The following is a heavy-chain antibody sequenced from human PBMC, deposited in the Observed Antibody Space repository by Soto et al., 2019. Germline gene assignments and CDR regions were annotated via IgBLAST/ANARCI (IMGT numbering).Heavy chain of an antibody. D-gene: IGHD3-22*01. Sequence: ASVKVSCKASGYTFTSYGISWVRQAPGQGLEWMGWISAYNGNTNYAQKLQGRVTITTDTSTSTAYMELRSLRSDDTAVYYCAISGVYYYDTSGYPEGNYWGQGTLVTVSS. CDR1: GYTFTSYG. CDR3: AISGVYYYDTSGYPEGNY. J-gene: IGHJ4*02. V-gene: IGHV1-18*01. CDR2: ISAYNGNT.